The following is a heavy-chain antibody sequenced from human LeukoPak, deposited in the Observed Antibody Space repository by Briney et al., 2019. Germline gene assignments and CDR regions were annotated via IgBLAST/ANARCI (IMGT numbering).Heavy chain of an antibody. J-gene: IGHJ6*04. CDR3: ARTDTGYCSSTSCSNYYYYGMDA. D-gene: IGHD2-2*01. CDR2: IIPIFGTA. Sequence: ASVKVSCKASGSTFSSYAISWVRQAPGQGLEWMGGIIPIFGTANYAQKFQGRVTITADESTSTAYMELSSLRSEDTAVYYCARTDTGYCSSTSCSNYYYYGMDAWGKGTTVTVSS. V-gene: IGHV1-69*13. CDR1: GSTFSSYA.